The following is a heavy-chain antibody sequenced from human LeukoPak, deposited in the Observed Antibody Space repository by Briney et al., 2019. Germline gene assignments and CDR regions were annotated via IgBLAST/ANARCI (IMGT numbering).Heavy chain of an antibody. V-gene: IGHV3-15*01. J-gene: IGHJ3*02. CDR3: TTDRDGLDAFDI. Sequence: AGGSLRLSCAASGFTFSNAWMSWVRQAPGKGREGVGRIKSKTDGGTTDYAETVQGRLTISRADSKNTLYLQMNSLKTEDTAVYYCTTDRDGLDAFDIWGQGTMVTVSS. CDR1: GFTFSNAW. D-gene: IGHD5-24*01. CDR2: IKSKTDGGTT.